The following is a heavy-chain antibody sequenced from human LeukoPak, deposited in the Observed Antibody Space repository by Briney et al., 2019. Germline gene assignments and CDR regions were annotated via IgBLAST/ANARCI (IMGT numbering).Heavy chain of an antibody. V-gene: IGHV4-39*07. J-gene: IGHJ4*02. CDR1: GGSISSSSYY. CDR3: ARVHYYGSGSYGNFDY. Sequence: PSETLSLTCTVSGGSISSSSYYWGWIRQPPGKGLEWIGSIYYSGSTYYNPSLKSRVTISVDTSKNQFSLKLSSVTAADTAVYYCARVHYYGSGSYGNFDYWGQGTLVTVSS. D-gene: IGHD3-10*01. CDR2: IYYSGST.